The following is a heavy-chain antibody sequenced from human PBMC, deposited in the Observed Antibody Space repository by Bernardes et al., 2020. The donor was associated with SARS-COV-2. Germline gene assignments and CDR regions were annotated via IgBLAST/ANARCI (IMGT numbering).Heavy chain of an antibody. V-gene: IGHV3-74*01. Sequence: GGSLRLSCAASGFTFSSYWMHWVRQAPGKGLVWVSRINSDGSSTTYADSVKGRFTISRDNGKNTLYMQMNSLRAEDTAVYYCARGRTHDSGGLDWFDPWGQGTLVTVSS. CDR1: GFTFSSYW. J-gene: IGHJ5*02. CDR2: INSDGSST. D-gene: IGHD4-17*01. CDR3: ARGRTHDSGGLDWFDP.